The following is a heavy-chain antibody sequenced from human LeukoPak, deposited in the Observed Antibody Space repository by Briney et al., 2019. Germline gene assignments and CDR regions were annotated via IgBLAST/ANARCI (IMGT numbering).Heavy chain of an antibody. Sequence: ASVKVSCKASGYTFTGYYMHWVRQAPGQRLEWMGWINAGNGNTKYSQKFQGRVTITRDTSASTAYMELSSLRSEDTAVYYCARARYSSSWYLDYWGQGTLVTVSS. J-gene: IGHJ4*02. CDR2: INAGNGNT. CDR1: GYTFTGYY. CDR3: ARARYSSSWYLDY. D-gene: IGHD6-13*01. V-gene: IGHV1-3*01.